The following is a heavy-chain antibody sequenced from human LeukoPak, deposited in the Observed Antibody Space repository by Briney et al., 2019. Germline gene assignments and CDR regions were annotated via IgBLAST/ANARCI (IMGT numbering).Heavy chain of an antibody. V-gene: IGHV3-11*05. J-gene: IGHJ4*02. CDR3: VRVGLDYGDYVDY. Sequence: GGSLRLSCAASGFTFSDYYMSWVRRAPGKGLECVSYVSRTSTFTNYADSLKGRIPISRNNAENSLYLQMNSLRAEDTSVYFCVRVGLDYGDYVDYWGQGSLVTVSS. CDR1: GFTFSDYY. CDR2: VSRTSTFT. D-gene: IGHD4-17*01.